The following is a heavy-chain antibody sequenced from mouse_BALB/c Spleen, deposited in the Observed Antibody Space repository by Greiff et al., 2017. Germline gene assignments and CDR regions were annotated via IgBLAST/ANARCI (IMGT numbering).Heavy chain of an antibody. CDR2: IDPANGNT. Sequence: VQLQQSGAELVKPGASVKLSCTASGFNIKDTYMHWVKQRPEQGLEWIGRIDPANGNTKYDPKFQGKATITADTSSNTAYLQLSSLTAEDTAVYYGARPSLVVDLHFDYGGQGTTLTVSS. CDR1: GFNIKDTY. J-gene: IGHJ2*01. V-gene: IGHV14-3*02. CDR3: ARPSLVVDLHFDY. D-gene: IGHD2-10*02.